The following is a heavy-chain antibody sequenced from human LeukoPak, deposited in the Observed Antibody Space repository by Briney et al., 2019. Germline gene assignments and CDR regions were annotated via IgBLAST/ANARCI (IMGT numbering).Heavy chain of an antibody. D-gene: IGHD3-3*01. CDR1: GFTFSSYA. CDR3: ARASPQAKECFDY. V-gene: IGHV3-23*01. J-gene: IGHJ4*02. Sequence: QPGGSLRLSCAASGFTFSSYAMSWVRQAPGKGLEWVSAISGSGGSIYYADSVKGRFTISRDNSKNTLYLQMNSLRAEDTAVYYCARASPQAKECFDYWGQGTLVTVSS. CDR2: ISGSGGSI.